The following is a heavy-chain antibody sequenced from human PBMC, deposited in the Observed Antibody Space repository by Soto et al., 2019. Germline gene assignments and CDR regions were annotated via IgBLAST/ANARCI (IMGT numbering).Heavy chain of an antibody. D-gene: IGHD3-3*01. CDR3: ARGRGTIFGVVIGRYGMDV. Sequence: KISCKGSGYSFTSYAISWVRQAPGQGLEWMGGIIPIFGTANYAQKFQGRVTITADESTSTAYMERSSLRSEDTAVYYCARGRGTIFGVVIGRYGMDVWGQGTTVTVSS. V-gene: IGHV1-69*01. CDR2: IIPIFGTA. CDR1: GYSFTSYA. J-gene: IGHJ6*02.